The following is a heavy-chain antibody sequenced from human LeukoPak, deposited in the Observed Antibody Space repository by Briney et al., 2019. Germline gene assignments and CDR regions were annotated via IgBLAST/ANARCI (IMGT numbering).Heavy chain of an antibody. CDR2: ISDNGGGP. D-gene: IGHD3/OR15-3a*01. CDR3: AKEIGRLGVPLYDY. V-gene: IGHV3-23*01. CDR1: GFIFRNYA. Sequence: GGSLRLSCVVSGFIFRNYAMSWVRQAPGEGLEWVAGISDNGGGPYYADSLKGRFTISRDNSKNILYLQMNSLRAEDTAVYYCAKEIGRLGVPLYDYWGRGTLVTASS. J-gene: IGHJ4*02.